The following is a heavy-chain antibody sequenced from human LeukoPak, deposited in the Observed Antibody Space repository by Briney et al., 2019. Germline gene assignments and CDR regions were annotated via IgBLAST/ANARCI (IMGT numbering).Heavy chain of an antibody. CDR3: ARDSGAPELYFDY. CDR2: ISSSSSTI. Sequence: GGSLRLSCAASGFTFSSYSMNWVRQAPGKGLEWVSYISSSSSTIYYADSVKGRFTISRDNSKNTLYLQMNSLRAEDTAVYYCARDSGAPELYFDYWGQGTLVTVSS. V-gene: IGHV3-48*01. D-gene: IGHD1-26*01. J-gene: IGHJ4*02. CDR1: GFTFSSYS.